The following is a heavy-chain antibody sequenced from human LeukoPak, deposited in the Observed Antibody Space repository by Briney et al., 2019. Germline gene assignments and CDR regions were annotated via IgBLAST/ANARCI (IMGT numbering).Heavy chain of an antibody. Sequence: AGGSLRLSCAASGFTFSSYSMNWVRQAPGKGLEWVSSISSSSSYIYYAYSVKGRFTISRDNDKKSLYLQMNSLRAEDTAVYYCATGPYCSGGSCSYYYYYMDVWGKGTTVTVSS. CDR1: GFTFSSYS. V-gene: IGHV3-21*01. D-gene: IGHD2-15*01. J-gene: IGHJ6*03. CDR2: ISSSSSYI. CDR3: ATGPYCSGGSCSYYYYYMDV.